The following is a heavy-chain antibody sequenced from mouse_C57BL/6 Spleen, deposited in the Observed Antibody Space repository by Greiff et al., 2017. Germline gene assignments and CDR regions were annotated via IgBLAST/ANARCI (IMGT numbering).Heavy chain of an antibody. CDR1: GYSITSGYY. V-gene: IGHV3-6*01. J-gene: IGHJ4*01. D-gene: IGHD1-1*01. CDR2: ISYDGSN. CDR3: ARSDYYGSSYEAMDY. Sequence: EVKLQESGPGLVKPSQSLSLTCSVTGYSITSGYYWNWIRQFPGNKLEWMGYISYDGSNNYNPSLKNRISITRDTSKHQFFLKLNSVTTEDTSTYYCARSDYYGSSYEAMDYWGQGTSVTVSS.